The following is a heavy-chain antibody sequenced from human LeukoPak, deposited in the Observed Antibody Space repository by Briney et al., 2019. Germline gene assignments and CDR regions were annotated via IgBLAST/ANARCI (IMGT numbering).Heavy chain of an antibody. CDR3: ARGFKGGGYSSGWPYGMDV. CDR1: GFTFSGYD. D-gene: IGHD6-19*01. CDR2: IGTAGDT. Sequence: GGSLRLSCAASGFTFSGYDMHWVRQATGKGLEWVSAIGTAGDTYYPDSVKGRFTISRENAKNSLYLQMNSLRAGDTAVYYCARGFKGGGYSSGWPYGMDVWGQGTTVTVSS. J-gene: IGHJ6*02. V-gene: IGHV3-13*01.